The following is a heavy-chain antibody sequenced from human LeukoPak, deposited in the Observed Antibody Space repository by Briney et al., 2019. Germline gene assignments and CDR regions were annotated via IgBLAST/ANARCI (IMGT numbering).Heavy chain of an antibody. CDR3: ARYRDGDRDISLDI. CDR2: INNRGTT. Sequence: SETLSLTCTVSGDSITSDYWSWIRQPPGKGLEWSGFINNRGTTSYNPSLTSRVTISRDMSKNQLALKLSSVSAADTAVYYCARYRDGDRDISLDIWGQGTLVTVSS. V-gene: IGHV4-59*08. CDR1: GDSITSDY. J-gene: IGHJ4*02. D-gene: IGHD4-17*01.